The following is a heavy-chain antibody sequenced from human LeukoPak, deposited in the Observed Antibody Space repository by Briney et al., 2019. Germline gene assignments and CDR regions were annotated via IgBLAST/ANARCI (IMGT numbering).Heavy chain of an antibody. CDR1: GGTFSSYV. J-gene: IGHJ4*02. CDR3: ASGESRWEDYDFWSGYYLYDY. CDR2: IIPIFGTA. Sequence: ASVKVSCKASGGTFSSYVISWVRQAPGQGLEWMGGIIPIFGTANYAQKFQGRVTITTDESTSTAYMELSSLRSEDTAVYYCASGESRWEDYDFWSGYYLYDYWGQGTLVTVSS. D-gene: IGHD3-3*01. V-gene: IGHV1-69*05.